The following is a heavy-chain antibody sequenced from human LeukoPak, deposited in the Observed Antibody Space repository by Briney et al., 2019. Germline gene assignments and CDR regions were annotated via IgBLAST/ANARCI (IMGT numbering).Heavy chain of an antibody. J-gene: IGHJ5*02. V-gene: IGHV4-59*01. CDR3: ARGGYYGSGNDFRFDP. D-gene: IGHD3-10*01. CDR2: IHYTGST. Sequence: SETLSLTCTVSGGSISSYYWSWIRQSPGKGLECIGYIHYTGSTNYNPSLKSRVTISVETSKNQFSLKLKSVVAADTAVYYCARGGYYGSGNDFRFDPWGQGTLVTVSS. CDR1: GGSISSYY.